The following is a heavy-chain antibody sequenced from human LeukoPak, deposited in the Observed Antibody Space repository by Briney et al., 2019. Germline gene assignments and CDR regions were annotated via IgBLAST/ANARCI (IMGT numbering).Heavy chain of an antibody. CDR2: IYPGDSDT. CDR1: GYSFTSYW. CDR3: ARTYYDLRNAFDI. V-gene: IGHV5-51*01. Sequence: GESLKLSCKSSGYSFTSYWIGWVRQMPGKGLEWMGIIYPGDSDTRYSPSFQGQVTISADKSISTAYLQWSSLKASDTAMYYCARTYYDLRNAFDIWGQGTMVTVSS. D-gene: IGHD3-3*01. J-gene: IGHJ3*02.